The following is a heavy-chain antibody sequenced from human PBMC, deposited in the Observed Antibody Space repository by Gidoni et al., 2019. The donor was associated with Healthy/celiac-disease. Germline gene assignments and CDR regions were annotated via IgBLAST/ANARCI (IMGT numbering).Heavy chain of an antibody. CDR1: GFTFSRNY. CDR3: ARDPEGYYDSSGYYISGGNNDY. J-gene: IGHJ4*02. CDR2: IYSGGST. V-gene: IGHV3-66*02. D-gene: IGHD3-22*01. Sequence: EVQLVESGGGLVQPGGSLRLSCAASGFTFSRNYLSWVRQAPGKGLEWVSVIYSGGSTYYADSVKGRFTISRDNSKNTLYLQMNSLRAEDTAVYYWARDPEGYYDSSGYYISGGNNDYWGQGTLVTVSS.